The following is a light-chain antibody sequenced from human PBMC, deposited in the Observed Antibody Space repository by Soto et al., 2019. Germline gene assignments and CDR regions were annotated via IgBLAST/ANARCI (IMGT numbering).Light chain of an antibody. Sequence: IPITQSPSTLSASFGDRVTIPCRASQDIRNDLGWYQQEPGRAPRRLIYAASNLQSGVPSRFSGSGSGTEFTLTINSLQPEDFATYYCLEHSLYPLLTFGGGTKVDIK. V-gene: IGKV1-17*01. J-gene: IGKJ4*01. CDR1: QDIRND. CDR3: LEHSLYPLLT. CDR2: AAS.